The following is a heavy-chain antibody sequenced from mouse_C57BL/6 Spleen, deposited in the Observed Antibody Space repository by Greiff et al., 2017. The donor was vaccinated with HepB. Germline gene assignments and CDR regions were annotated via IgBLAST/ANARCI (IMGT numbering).Heavy chain of an antibody. V-gene: IGHV10-3*01. CDR3: VREGASTMITTTWYYFDY. J-gene: IGHJ2*01. D-gene: IGHD2-4*01. CDR2: IRSKSSNYAT. Sequence: EVKVVESGGGLVQPKGSLKLSCAASGFTFNTYAMHWVRQAPGKGLEWVARIRSKSSNYATYYADSVKDRFTISRDDSESMLYLQMNNLKTEDTAMYYCVREGASTMITTTWYYFDYWGQGTTLTVSS. CDR1: GFTFNTYA.